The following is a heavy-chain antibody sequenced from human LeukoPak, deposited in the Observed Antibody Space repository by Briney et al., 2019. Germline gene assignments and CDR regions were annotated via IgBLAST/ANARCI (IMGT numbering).Heavy chain of an antibody. CDR1: GGSISSYY. J-gene: IGHJ4*02. CDR3: ARLTYYDILTGYLMTYYFDY. D-gene: IGHD3-9*01. CDR2: IYYSGST. Sequence: SETLSLTCTVSGGSISSYYWSWIRQPPAKGLEWIGYIYYSGSTNYNPSLKSRVTISVDTSKNQFSLKLSSVTAADTAVYYCARLTYYDILTGYLMTYYFDYWGQGTLVTVSS. V-gene: IGHV4-59*01.